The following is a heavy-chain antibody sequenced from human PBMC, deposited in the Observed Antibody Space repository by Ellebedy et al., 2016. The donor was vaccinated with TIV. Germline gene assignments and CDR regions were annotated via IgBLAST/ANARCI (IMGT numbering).Heavy chain of an antibody. Sequence: PGGSLRLSCVASGFTFSDYGMHWVRQAPGKGLEWVAVISNDGRSKKRADSVRGRFTISRDNSKSTLYLQMDSLRADDTAVYYCAPGGTTTVKKGFGYWGQGTLVTVSS. V-gene: IGHV3-30*03. D-gene: IGHD4-17*01. CDR1: GFTFSDYG. CDR3: APGGTTTVKKGFGY. J-gene: IGHJ4*02. CDR2: ISNDGRSK.